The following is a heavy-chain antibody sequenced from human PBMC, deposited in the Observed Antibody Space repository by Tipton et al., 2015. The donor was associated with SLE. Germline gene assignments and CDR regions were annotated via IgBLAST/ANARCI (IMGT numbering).Heavy chain of an antibody. Sequence: SLRLSCEASGFTFSSYGFHWVRQAPGKGLEWVALIWSDGSDQYYADSVKGRFTISRDNSKNTLYLQMNSLRAEDTAVYYCAKDGEEQLEDTAFDYWGQGTLVTVPS. D-gene: IGHD6-13*01. CDR3: AKDGEEQLEDTAFDY. CDR2: IWSDGSDQ. V-gene: IGHV3-30*02. J-gene: IGHJ4*02. CDR1: GFTFSSYG.